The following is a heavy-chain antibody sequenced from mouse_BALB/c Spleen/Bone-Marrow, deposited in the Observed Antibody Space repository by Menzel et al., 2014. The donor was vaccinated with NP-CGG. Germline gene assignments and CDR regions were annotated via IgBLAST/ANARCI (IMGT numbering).Heavy chain of an antibody. J-gene: IGHJ3*01. CDR2: IWAGGGT. CDR3: ARGDYGSTYWFAY. Sequence: VQLQESGPGLVAPSQSLSITCTVSGFPLSSCGVHWVRQCPGKGLEWLGIIWAGGGTNYNSALMSRLSISKDNSKSQVFLKMNSLQTDDTAMYYCARGDYGSTYWFAYWGQGTLVTVSA. D-gene: IGHD1-1*01. CDR1: GFPLSSCG. V-gene: IGHV2-9*02.